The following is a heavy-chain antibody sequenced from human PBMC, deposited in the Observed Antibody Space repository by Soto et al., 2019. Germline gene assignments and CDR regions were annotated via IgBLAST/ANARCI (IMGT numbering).Heavy chain of an antibody. V-gene: IGHV3-30*03. CDR3: AGGWYFFDY. CDR2: ISSDGSNK. CDR1: GFTFNNYG. Sequence: QVHLVESGGGVVQPGRSLRLSCAASGFTFNNYGMHWARQAPGQGLEWVAGISSDGSNKYYADSVKGRFTISRDNSRNTRYLQMDSLRAEDTAVYYCAGGWYFFDYCGQGTLVTVSS. J-gene: IGHJ4*02. D-gene: IGHD6-19*01.